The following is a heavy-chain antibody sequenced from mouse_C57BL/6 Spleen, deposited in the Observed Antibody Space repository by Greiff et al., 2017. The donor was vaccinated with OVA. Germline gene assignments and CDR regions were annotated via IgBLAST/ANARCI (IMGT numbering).Heavy chain of an antibody. Sequence: VQLQQSGPELVKPGASVKISCKASGYAFSSSWMNWVKQRPGKGLEWIGRIYPGDGDTNYNGKFKGKATLTADKSSSTAYMQLSSLTSEDSAVYFCASWGSSAYGTIAYWGQGTLVTVSA. D-gene: IGHD3-2*02. V-gene: IGHV1-82*01. J-gene: IGHJ3*01. CDR2: IYPGDGDT. CDR1: GYAFSSSW. CDR3: ASWGSSAYGTIAY.